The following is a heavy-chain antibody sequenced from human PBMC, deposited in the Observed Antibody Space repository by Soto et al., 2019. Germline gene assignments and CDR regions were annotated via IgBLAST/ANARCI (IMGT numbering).Heavy chain of an antibody. CDR2: IKPDGSEK. V-gene: IGHV3-7*04. CDR1: GFTFNTYW. CDR3: AGLDTSMVKTPGY. Sequence: GGSLRLSCAASGFTFNTYWMSWVRQAPGKGLEWVANIKPDGSEKWYVDSVKGRFTIPRDNAKNSLYLQMNSLRVEDTAVYYCAGLDTSMVKTPGYWGQGTLVTVSS. D-gene: IGHD5-18*01. J-gene: IGHJ4*02.